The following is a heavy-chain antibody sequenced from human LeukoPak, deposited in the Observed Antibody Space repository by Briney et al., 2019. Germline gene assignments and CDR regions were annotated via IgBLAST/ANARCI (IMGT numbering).Heavy chain of an antibody. Sequence: GGSLRLSCAASGFTFSSHEMNWVRQAPGKGLEWVSYISGRGSTIYYGDSVKGRFTISRDNAKNSLYLQMNSLRAEDTTVYYCARDYGGSSPFDYWGQGTLVTVSS. J-gene: IGHJ4*02. V-gene: IGHV3-48*03. D-gene: IGHD4-23*01. CDR2: ISGRGSTI. CDR3: ARDYGGSSPFDY. CDR1: GFTFSSHE.